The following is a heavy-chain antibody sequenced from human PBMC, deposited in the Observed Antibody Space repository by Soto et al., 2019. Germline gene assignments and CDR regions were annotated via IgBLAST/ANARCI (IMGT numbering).Heavy chain of an antibody. D-gene: IGHD2-15*01. V-gene: IGHV3-33*01. Sequence: GGSLRLSCAASGFTFSSYGMHWVRQAPGKGLEWVAVIWYDGSNKYYADPVKGRFTISRDNSKNTLYLQMNSLRAEDTAVYYCARGSCSGGSCRKFFDYWGQGTLVTVSS. J-gene: IGHJ4*02. CDR1: GFTFSSYG. CDR2: IWYDGSNK. CDR3: ARGSCSGGSCRKFFDY.